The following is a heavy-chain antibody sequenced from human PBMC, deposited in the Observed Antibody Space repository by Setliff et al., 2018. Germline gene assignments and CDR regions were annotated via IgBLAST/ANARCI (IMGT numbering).Heavy chain of an antibody. V-gene: IGHV1-46*01. D-gene: IGHD6-13*01. CDR2: INPSGGLT. CDR3: ARERGAGSSRWYSHDGFDI. Sequence: ASVKVSCKASGYTLTNYYIHWVRQAPGQGLEWMGIINPSGGLTRYAQKFQGRVTMTRDTSTSTVYMEVSSLRSEDTAVYFCARERGAGSSRWYSHDGFDIWGQGTMVTVS. J-gene: IGHJ3*02. CDR1: GYTLTNYY.